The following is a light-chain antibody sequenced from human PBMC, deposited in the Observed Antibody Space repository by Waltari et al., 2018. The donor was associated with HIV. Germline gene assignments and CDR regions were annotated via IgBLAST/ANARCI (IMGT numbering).Light chain of an antibody. J-gene: IGLJ3*02. Sequence: SNVLTQPPSVSVAPGPTARLTCGGNNTGSNSVHWYQQRPGQAPVVVVFDDSDRPSGIPARFAGSNSGNTATLTISRVEAGDEADYYCQVWDSSRDWVFGGGTKLTVL. CDR1: NTGSNS. CDR3: QVWDSSRDWV. V-gene: IGLV3-21*02. CDR2: DDS.